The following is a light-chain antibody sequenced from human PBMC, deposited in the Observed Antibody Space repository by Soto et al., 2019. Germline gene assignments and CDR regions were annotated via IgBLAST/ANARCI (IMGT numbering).Light chain of an antibody. CDR3: CSSADSYSFV. CDR1: SSDVGGYNY. Sequence: QSVLTQPPSASGSPGQSVTISCTGTSSDVGGYNYVSWYRQHPDKAPKLMIYEVNKRPSGVPDRFSGSKSGNTASLTVSGLQAEDEADYYCCSSADSYSFVFGTGTKLTVL. V-gene: IGLV2-8*01. J-gene: IGLJ1*01. CDR2: EVN.